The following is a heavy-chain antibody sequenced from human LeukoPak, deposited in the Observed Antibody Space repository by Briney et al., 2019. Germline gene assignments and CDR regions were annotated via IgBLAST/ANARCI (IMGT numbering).Heavy chain of an antibody. V-gene: IGHV4-59*01. D-gene: IGHD6-13*01. CDR2: IYYSGTT. J-gene: IGHJ4*02. CDR3: ARGVYIAAAQYGY. Sequence: SETLSLTCTFSGGSISSYYWSWIRKPPGKGLEWIGYIYYSGTTNYNPSLKSRVTISVDTSKNQFSLKLSSVTAADTAVYYCARGVYIAAAQYGYWGQGTLVTVSS. CDR1: GGSISSYY.